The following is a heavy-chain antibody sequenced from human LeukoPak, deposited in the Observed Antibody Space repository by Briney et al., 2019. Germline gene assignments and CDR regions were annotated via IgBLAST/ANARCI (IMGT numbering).Heavy chain of an antibody. J-gene: IGHJ4*02. CDR3: AKGYNYCVGDY. Sequence: PGGSLRLSCAASGFTFSSYNMNWVRQAPGKGPEWISYISSTSNTMYYADSVKGRFTISRDNAKNSLYLQMNSLRAEDTAVYYCAKGYNYCVGDYWGQGTLVTVSS. D-gene: IGHD5-24*01. V-gene: IGHV3-48*01. CDR2: ISSTSNTM. CDR1: GFTFSSYN.